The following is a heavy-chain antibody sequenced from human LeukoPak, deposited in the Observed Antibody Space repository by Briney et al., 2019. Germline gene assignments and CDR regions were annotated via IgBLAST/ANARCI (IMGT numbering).Heavy chain of an antibody. CDR3: ARAYSSGWYDAFDI. D-gene: IGHD6-19*01. CDR1: GFTFSNYA. CDR2: ISYDGSNK. V-gene: IGHV3-30*04. Sequence: GGSLRLSCAASGFTFSNYAMNWVRQAPGKGLEWVAVISYDGSNKYYADSVKGRFTISRDNSKNTLYLQMNSLRAEDTAVYYCARAYSSGWYDAFDIWGQGTMVTVSS. J-gene: IGHJ3*02.